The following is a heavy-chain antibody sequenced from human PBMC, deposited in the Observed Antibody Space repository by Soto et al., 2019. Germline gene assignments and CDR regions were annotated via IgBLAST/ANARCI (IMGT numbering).Heavy chain of an antibody. Sequence: QVQLVESGGGVVQPGRSLRLSCAASGFTFSSYGMHWVRQAPGKGLEWVAVISYDGSNKYYADSVKGRFTISRDNSKNTLYLQMNSLRAKDTAVYYCALGGQLASQLYYYYYGMDVWSQGTTVTVSS. J-gene: IGHJ6*02. CDR1: GFTFSSYG. CDR3: ALGGQLASQLYYYYYGMDV. D-gene: IGHD6-6*01. V-gene: IGHV3-30*03. CDR2: ISYDGSNK.